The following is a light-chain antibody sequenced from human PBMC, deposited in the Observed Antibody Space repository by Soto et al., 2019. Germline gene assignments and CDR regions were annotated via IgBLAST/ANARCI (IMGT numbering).Light chain of an antibody. J-gene: IGKJ1*01. Sequence: DIQMTQSPSSLSASVGDRVTITCRASQGISNYLAWYQQKPGKVPKLLIYAASTLQSGVPSRFSGSGSGTDFTLTISSLQPEDVPTYYCQKYNSAPPWTFGQGTKVEIK. V-gene: IGKV1-27*01. CDR2: AAS. CDR1: QGISNY. CDR3: QKYNSAPPWT.